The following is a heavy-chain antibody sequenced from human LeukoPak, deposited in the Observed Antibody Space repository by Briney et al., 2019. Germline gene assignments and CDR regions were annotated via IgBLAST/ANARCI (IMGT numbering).Heavy chain of an antibody. CDR2: INHSGST. CDR1: GGSFSGYY. CDR3: ARERRNSEGYGMDV. J-gene: IGHJ6*02. D-gene: IGHD5-18*01. Sequence: PSETLSLTCAVYGGSFSGYYWSWIRQPPGKGLEWIWEINHSGSTNYNPSLKSRVTISVDTSKNQFSLKLSSVTAADTAVYYCARERRNSEGYGMDVWGQGTTVTVSS. V-gene: IGHV4-34*01.